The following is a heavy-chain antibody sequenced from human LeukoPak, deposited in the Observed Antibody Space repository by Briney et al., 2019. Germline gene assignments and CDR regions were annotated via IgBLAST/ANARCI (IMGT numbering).Heavy chain of an antibody. CDR2: ISGSGGST. V-gene: IGHV3-23*01. CDR3: AKERGSFDC. J-gene: IGHJ4*02. D-gene: IGHD3-10*01. Sequence: GGSLRLSCTASGFTFSNAWMSWVRQAPGKGLEWVSAISGSGGSTYYADSVKGRFTISRDNSKNTLYLQMNSLRAEDTAVYYCAKERGSFDCWGQGTLVTVSS. CDR1: GFTFSNAW.